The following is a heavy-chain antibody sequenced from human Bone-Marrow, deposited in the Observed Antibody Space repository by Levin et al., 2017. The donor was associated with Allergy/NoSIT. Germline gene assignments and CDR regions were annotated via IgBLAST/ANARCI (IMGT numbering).Heavy chain of an antibody. CDR1: GFSFSDYG. J-gene: IGHJ6*02. Sequence: GGSLRLSCAASGFSFSDYGMHWVRQAPGKGLEWVTIISYDGSTKYYADSVKGRLTISRDNSKNTLYLQMNNLRAEDTAVYYCATNPDSTSYRAYYGLDVWGQGTTVIVSS. CDR3: ATNPDSTSYRAYYGLDV. V-gene: IGHV3-30*03. CDR2: ISYDGSTK. D-gene: IGHD3-16*02.